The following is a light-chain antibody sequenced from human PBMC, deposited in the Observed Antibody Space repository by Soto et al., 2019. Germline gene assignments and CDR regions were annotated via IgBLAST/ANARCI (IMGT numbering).Light chain of an antibody. CDR1: IIGGKT. Sequence: SYELTQSPSVSLAPGQTASITCGGDIIGGKTVNWYQQKPGQAPVLVVYDDNNRPSGIPERFSGSNSGNTATLAISRVEAGDEADYYCHVWDSSSDHPVVFGGGTKLTVL. J-gene: IGLJ3*02. CDR2: DDN. CDR3: HVWDSSSDHPVV. V-gene: IGLV3-21*02.